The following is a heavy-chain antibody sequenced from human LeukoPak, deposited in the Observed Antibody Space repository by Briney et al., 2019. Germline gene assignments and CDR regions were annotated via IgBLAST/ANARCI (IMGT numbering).Heavy chain of an antibody. D-gene: IGHD3-16*01. CDR3: AKDYAVGSIDY. Sequence: PGGTLRLSCAGSGFTFSSYGMSWVRQAPGKGLGWVSAIRGTGTSTYYADSVKGRFTISRDNSKNTVSLQMESLRAEDTALYYCAKDYAVGSIDYWGQGTLVTVSS. J-gene: IGHJ4*02. V-gene: IGHV3-23*01. CDR1: GFTFSSYG. CDR2: IRGTGTST.